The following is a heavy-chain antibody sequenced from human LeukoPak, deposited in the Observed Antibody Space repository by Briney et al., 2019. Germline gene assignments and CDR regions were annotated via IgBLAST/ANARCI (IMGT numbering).Heavy chain of an antibody. CDR3: ARVGFAEATFAFDI. D-gene: IGHD3-10*01. Sequence: KPSQTLSLTCTVSGGSVTSGGHYWSWIRQYPGRGLDWLGNIYHSGSTYYNPFLKSRVTISVDTSTNQFSLKLSSVSATDTAVYYCARVGFAEATFAFDIWGQGTLVTVSS. CDR1: GGSVTSGGHY. V-gene: IGHV4-31*03. J-gene: IGHJ3*02. CDR2: IYHSGST.